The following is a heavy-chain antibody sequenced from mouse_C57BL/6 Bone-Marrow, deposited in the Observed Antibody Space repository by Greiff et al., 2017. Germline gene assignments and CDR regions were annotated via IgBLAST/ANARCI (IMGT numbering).Heavy chain of an antibody. CDR3: TRGGITTVPFWYFDV. CDR2: IRLKSDNYAT. J-gene: IGHJ1*03. CDR1: GFTFSNYW. V-gene: IGHV6-3*01. D-gene: IGHD1-1*01. Sequence: DVMLVESGGGLVQPGGSMKLSCVASGFTFSNYWMNWVRQSPEKGLEWVAQIRLKSDNYATHYAESVKGRFTISRDDSKSSVYLQMNNLRAEDTGIYYCTRGGITTVPFWYFDVWGTGTTVTVSS.